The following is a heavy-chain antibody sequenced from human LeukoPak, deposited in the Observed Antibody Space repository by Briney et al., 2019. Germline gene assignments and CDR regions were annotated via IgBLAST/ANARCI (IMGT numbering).Heavy chain of an antibody. V-gene: IGHV3-23*01. CDR2: ISGSGGAT. D-gene: IGHD3-10*01. CDR3: ARGGVDYYGSGTYYLMYYFDY. CDR1: RFTFNIYG. Sequence: GGSLRLSCAASRFTFNIYGMSWVRQAPGKGLEWVSGISGSGGATYYADSVKGRFTISRDDPHNTLYWQMNSLRAEDTAVYFCARGGVDYYGSGTYYLMYYFDYWGQGALVTVSS. J-gene: IGHJ4*02.